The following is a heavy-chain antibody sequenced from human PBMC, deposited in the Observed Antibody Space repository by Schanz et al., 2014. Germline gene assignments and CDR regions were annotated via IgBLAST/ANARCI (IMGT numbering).Heavy chain of an antibody. D-gene: IGHD1-1*01. CDR2: IKHDGSVK. CDR3: ARDRRNADLDY. Sequence: EVQLLESGGGLVQPGGSLRLSCTASGFTFSDYWMSWARQAPGKGPEWVANIKHDGSVKDYVGSVKGRFTISRDNAKNSLYLEMNSLRAEDTALYYCARDRRNADLDYWRQGTLVTVSS. J-gene: IGHJ4*02. V-gene: IGHV3-7*01. CDR1: GFTFSDYW.